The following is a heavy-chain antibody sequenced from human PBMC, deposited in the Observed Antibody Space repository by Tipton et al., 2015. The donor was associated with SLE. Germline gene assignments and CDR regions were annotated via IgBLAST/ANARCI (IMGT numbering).Heavy chain of an antibody. D-gene: IGHD3-22*01. V-gene: IGHV4-59*11. CDR1: GVSISDLY. Sequence: TLSLTCTVSGVSISDLYWSWIRQPPGKGLECLGYVFYSGSSDFYRAHYSPSLMSRVIISVDSSKNQFSLRLTSVTAADTAVYYCAKYFYDATGYQSVDSWGQGALVTVSS. CDR2: VFYSGSSDFYRA. CDR3: AKYFYDATGYQSVDS. J-gene: IGHJ4*02.